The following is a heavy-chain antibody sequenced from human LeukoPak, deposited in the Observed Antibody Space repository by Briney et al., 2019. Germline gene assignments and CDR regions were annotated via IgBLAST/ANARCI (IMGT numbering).Heavy chain of an antibody. CDR2: IYYSGST. CDR3: ARDDSSGYWDL. CDR1: GGSISSYY. J-gene: IGHJ4*02. Sequence: PSETLSLTCTVSGGSISSYYWSWIRQPPGKGLEWIGYIYYSGSTNYNPSLKSRVTISVDTSKNQFSLKLSSVTAADTAVYYCARDDSSGYWDLWGQGTLVTVSS. D-gene: IGHD3-22*01. V-gene: IGHV4-59*01.